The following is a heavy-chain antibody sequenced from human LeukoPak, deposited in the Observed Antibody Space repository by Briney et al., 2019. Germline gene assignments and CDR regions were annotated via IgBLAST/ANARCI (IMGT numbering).Heavy chain of an antibody. V-gene: IGHV3-20*04. CDR1: GFTFDDYG. CDR2: INWNGGST. Sequence: RSGGSLRLSCAASGFTFDDYGMSWVRRVPGKGLEWVSGINWNGGSTGYADSVKGRFTISRDNAKNSLYLQMDSLRVEDTALYYCARGIRFLEWLSGFDYWGQGTLVTVSS. CDR3: ARGIRFLEWLSGFDY. D-gene: IGHD3-3*01. J-gene: IGHJ4*02.